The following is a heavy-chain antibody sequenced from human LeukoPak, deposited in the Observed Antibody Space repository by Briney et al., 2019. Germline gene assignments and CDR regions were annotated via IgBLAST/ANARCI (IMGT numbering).Heavy chain of an antibody. Sequence: GGYLRLSCVGSGFTFRSHAMSWVRQAPEKGLEFLSGIYENGGTTYYADSVKGRFSISRDNSKNTLYLQMNSLRAEDTAVYYCAKALILFLFDYWGQGTLVTVSS. CDR2: IYENGGTT. CDR1: GFTFRSHA. V-gene: IGHV3-23*01. CDR3: AKALILFLFDY. J-gene: IGHJ4*02. D-gene: IGHD3-10*02.